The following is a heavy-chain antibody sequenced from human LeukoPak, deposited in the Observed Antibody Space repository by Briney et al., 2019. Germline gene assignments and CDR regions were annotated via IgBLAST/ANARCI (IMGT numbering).Heavy chain of an antibody. CDR2: MNPNSGNT. D-gene: IGHD4-17*01. J-gene: IGHJ6*03. V-gene: IGHV1-8*02. Sequence: GASVKVSCKASGYTFTGYYMHWVRQATGQGLEWMGWMNPNSGNTGYAQKFQGRVTMTRNTSISTAYMELSSLRSEDTAVYYCARGNGDQYYYYYYMDVWGKGTTVTVSS. CDR1: GYTFTGYY. CDR3: ARGNGDQYYYYYYMDV.